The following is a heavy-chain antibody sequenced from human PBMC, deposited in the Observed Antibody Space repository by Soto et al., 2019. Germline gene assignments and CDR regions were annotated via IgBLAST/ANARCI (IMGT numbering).Heavy chain of an antibody. CDR1: GFTFSSYA. CDR2: ISYDGSNK. J-gene: IGHJ4*02. D-gene: IGHD6-13*01. Sequence: QVQLVESGGGVVQPGRSLRLSCAASGFTFSSYAMHWVRQAPGKGLEWVAVISYDGSNKYYADSVKGRFTISRDNSKNTLQMQMNRLRATDTDVYYCASEAADAFDYWGQGTLVTVSS. CDR3: ASEAADAFDY. V-gene: IGHV3-30*04.